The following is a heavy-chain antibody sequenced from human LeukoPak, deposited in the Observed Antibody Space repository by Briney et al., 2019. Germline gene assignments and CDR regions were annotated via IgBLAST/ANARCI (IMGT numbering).Heavy chain of an antibody. Sequence: PGGSLRLSCAASGFTFSTYAMSWVRQAPGKGLEWVSTISGSGGRTYYVDSVKGRFTISRDNSKNTLYLQMNSLRAEDTAVYFCAKHPETPTWEAFDYWGLGTLVAVSS. D-gene: IGHD1-26*01. CDR2: ISGSGGRT. V-gene: IGHV3-23*01. J-gene: IGHJ4*02. CDR3: AKHPETPTWEAFDY. CDR1: GFTFSTYA.